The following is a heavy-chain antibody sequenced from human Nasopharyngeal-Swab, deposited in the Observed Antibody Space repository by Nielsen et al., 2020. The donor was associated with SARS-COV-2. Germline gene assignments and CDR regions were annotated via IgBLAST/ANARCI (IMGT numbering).Heavy chain of an antibody. CDR1: GFTFSTYW. CDR3: ARDLGYNWFDS. Sequence: GGSLRLSCAASGFTFSTYWMHWVRHAPGKGMGWVSRLKTDGSDTRYADSVKGRFTISRDNAKNTLYLQMNSLRAEDTSVYYCARDLGYNWFDSWGQGTLVTVSS. J-gene: IGHJ5*01. D-gene: IGHD7-27*01. CDR2: LKTDGSDT. V-gene: IGHV3-74*01.